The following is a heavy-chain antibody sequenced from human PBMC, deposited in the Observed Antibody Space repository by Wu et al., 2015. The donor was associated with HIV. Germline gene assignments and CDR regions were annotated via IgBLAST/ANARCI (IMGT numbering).Heavy chain of an antibody. CDR1: GYTFTSLN. D-gene: IGHD3-22*01. CDR2: MNPKSGSA. V-gene: IGHV1-8*02. CDR3: ARVGVLLTSAVFTGNYFSNT. J-gene: IGHJ1*01. Sequence: QVQLVQSGTVVQKPGTSVRVSCRVSGYTFTSLNINWIRHAPGRGLEWMGWMNPKSGSAGFGRDFQGRVSMTRNNSISTAYMELSGLTSDDTAIYYCARVGVLLTSAVFTGNYFSNTWGQGTRVVVSS.